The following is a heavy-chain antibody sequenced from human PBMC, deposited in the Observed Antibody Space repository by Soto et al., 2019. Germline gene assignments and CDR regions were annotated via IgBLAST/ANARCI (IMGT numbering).Heavy chain of an antibody. J-gene: IGHJ4*02. Sequence: EVQLVESGGGLVQRGGSLRLSCAASGFTVSSNYMSWVRQAPGKGLEWVSVIYSGGSTYYADSVKGRFTISRDNSKNTLYLQMNSLRAQDTAVYYCASPRQLGVTPAHFDYWGQGTLVTVSS. CDR3: ASPRQLGVTPAHFDY. D-gene: IGHD2-21*02. V-gene: IGHV3-66*01. CDR1: GFTVSSNY. CDR2: IYSGGST.